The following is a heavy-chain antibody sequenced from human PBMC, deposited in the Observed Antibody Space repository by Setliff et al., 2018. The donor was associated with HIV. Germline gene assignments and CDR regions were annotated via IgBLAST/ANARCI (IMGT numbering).Heavy chain of an antibody. CDR2: IYPQDSDN. V-gene: IGHV5-51*01. CDR3: ARYRIDISLLVVQDPGPFDL. Sequence: PGESLKISCTGSGYSFSNHWIGWVRQMPGRGLEGVAIIYPQDSDNRYSPSFEGHVPISADTSRYTAYWQWRALRASDTAIYYCARYRIDISLLVVQDPGPFDLWGRGTMVTVS. D-gene: IGHD3-3*02. CDR1: GYSFSNHW. J-gene: IGHJ3*01.